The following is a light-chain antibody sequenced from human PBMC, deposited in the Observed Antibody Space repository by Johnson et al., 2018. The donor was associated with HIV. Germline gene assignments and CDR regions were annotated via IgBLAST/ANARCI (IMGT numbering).Light chain of an antibody. CDR1: SSNIGNNY. CDR2: DNN. J-gene: IGLJ1*01. CDR3: GTWDSSLSAGV. V-gene: IGLV1-51*01. Sequence: QSVLTQPPSVSAAPGQKVTISCSGSSSNIGNNYVSWYQQLPGTAPKLLIYDNNNLPSGIPDRFSGSKSGTSATLGITGLQTGDEAEYYCGTWDSSLSAGVFGTGTKVTVL.